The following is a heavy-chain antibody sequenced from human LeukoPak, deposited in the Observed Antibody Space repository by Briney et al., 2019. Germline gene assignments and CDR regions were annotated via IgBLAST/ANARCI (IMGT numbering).Heavy chain of an antibody. D-gene: IGHD2-2*01. CDR1: GGSFSGYY. J-gene: IGHJ5*02. CDR3: ARALGYCSSTSCYGTRSSFDP. CDR2: INHSGST. V-gene: IGHV4-34*01. Sequence: SETLSLTCAVYGGSFSGYYWSWIRQSPGKGLEWIGEINHSGSTNYNPSLKSRVTISVDTSKNQFSLKLSPVTAADTAVYYCARALGYCSSTSCYGTRSSFDPWGQGTLVTVSS.